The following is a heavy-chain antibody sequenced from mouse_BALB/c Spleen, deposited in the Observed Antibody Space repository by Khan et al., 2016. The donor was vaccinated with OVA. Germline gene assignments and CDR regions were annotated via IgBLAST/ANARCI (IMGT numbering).Heavy chain of an antibody. Sequence: EVQLLESGPGLVKPSQSLSLTCTVTGYSITSDYAWNWIRQFPGNKLEWMGYISYSGNIHYNPSLKSRISITRDTSKNQFFLQLNSVTTEDTATYYCARRYGVDVDYWGQGTTLTVSS. V-gene: IGHV3-2*02. J-gene: IGHJ2*01. D-gene: IGHD1-1*01. CDR3: ARRYGVDVDY. CDR2: ISYSGNI. CDR1: GYSITSDYA.